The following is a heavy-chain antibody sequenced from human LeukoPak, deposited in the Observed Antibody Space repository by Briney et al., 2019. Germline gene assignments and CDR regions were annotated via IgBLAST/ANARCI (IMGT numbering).Heavy chain of an antibody. Sequence: GGSLRLSCAASGFTFSSYWMHWVRQAPGKGLEWVSAISGSGGSTYYADSVKGRFTISRDNSKNTLYLQMNSLRAEDTAVYYCAKGGVVLQGYFDYWGQGTLVTVSS. CDR3: AKGGVVLQGYFDY. V-gene: IGHV3-23*01. CDR1: GFTFSSYW. J-gene: IGHJ4*02. CDR2: ISGSGGST. D-gene: IGHD3-3*01.